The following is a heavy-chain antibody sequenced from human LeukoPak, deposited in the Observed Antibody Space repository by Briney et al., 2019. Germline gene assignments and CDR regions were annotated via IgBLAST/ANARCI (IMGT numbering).Heavy chain of an antibody. J-gene: IGHJ4*02. CDR2: IKRRSDGGTA. CDR1: GVTLINAW. CDR3: TTVTDGASDY. Sequence: GGSPRLSCAPSGVTLINAWMSSVRQAPGKGLEWVGRIKRRSDGGTADCAAPMKGRFTISRDDSKNTLYLQMNSLKTEDTAVYYCTTVTDGASDYWGQGTLVTVSS. V-gene: IGHV3-15*01. D-gene: IGHD3-10*01.